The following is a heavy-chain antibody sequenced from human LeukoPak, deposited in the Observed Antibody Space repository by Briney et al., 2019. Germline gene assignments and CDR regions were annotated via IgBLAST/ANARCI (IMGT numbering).Heavy chain of an antibody. CDR2: INHSGST. Sequence: SETLSLTCAVYGGSFSGYYWSWIRQPPGKGLEWIGEINHSGSTNYNPSLKSRVTISVDTSKNQFSLKLSSVTAADTAVYYCAGNYYGSGSYYSEDRYWGQGTLVTVSS. D-gene: IGHD3-10*01. V-gene: IGHV4-34*01. CDR3: AGNYYGSGSYYSEDRY. CDR1: GGSFSGYY. J-gene: IGHJ4*02.